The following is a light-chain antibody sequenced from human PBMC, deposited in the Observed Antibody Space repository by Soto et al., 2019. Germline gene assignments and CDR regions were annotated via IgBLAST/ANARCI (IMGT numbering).Light chain of an antibody. Sequence: IVVTQSPVTLSLSPGERATLSCRASQSFRGLLAWYQQKPGQAPGLLIYDAYNRATGIPPRFSGSGSGTDFTLTISSLEPEDSAVYYCQQRHMWPITFGQGTRLE. CDR2: DAY. V-gene: IGKV3-11*01. CDR1: QSFRGL. J-gene: IGKJ5*01. CDR3: QQRHMWPIT.